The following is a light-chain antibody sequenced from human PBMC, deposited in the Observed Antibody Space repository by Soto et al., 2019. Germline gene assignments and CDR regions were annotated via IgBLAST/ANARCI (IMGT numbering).Light chain of an antibody. CDR3: QQYGVSPT. Sequence: EIVLTQSPGTLSLSPGERATLSCRASQSVSSNYLAWYQQKPGQSPRLVMYGASNRATGIPDRFSGSGSGTDFTLTISRLEPEDFVVYYCQQYGVSPTFGQGTKMEIK. CDR2: GAS. V-gene: IGKV3-20*01. CDR1: QSVSSNY. J-gene: IGKJ2*01.